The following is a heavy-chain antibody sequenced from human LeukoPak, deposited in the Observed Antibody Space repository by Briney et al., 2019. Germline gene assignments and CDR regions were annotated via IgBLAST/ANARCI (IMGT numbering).Heavy chain of an antibody. V-gene: IGHV3-9*03. Sequence: PGRSLRLSCVASGFRFDDYSMHWVRQAPGKGLGWGSGVNWNSNYVGYADSVKGRFTISRDNAKNSLYLQMNSLRADDMALYYCARAPITTGTEYYFDFWGQGTLVTVSS. CDR1: GFRFDDYS. CDR3: ARAPITTGTEYYFDF. J-gene: IGHJ4*02. CDR2: VNWNSNYV. D-gene: IGHD1-1*01.